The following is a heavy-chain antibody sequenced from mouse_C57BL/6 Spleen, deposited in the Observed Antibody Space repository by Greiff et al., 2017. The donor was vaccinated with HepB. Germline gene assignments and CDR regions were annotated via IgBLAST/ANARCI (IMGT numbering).Heavy chain of an antibody. CDR3: ARSPSNPYFDY. CDR1: GYAFSSSW. D-gene: IGHD2-10*02. Sequence: QVQLKQSGPELVKPGASVKISCKASGYAFSSSWMNWVKQRPGKGLEWIGRIYPGDGDTNYNGKFKGKATLTADKSSSTAYMQLSSLTSEDSAVYFCARSPSNPYFDYWGQGTTLTVSS. V-gene: IGHV1-82*01. J-gene: IGHJ2*01. CDR2: IYPGDGDT.